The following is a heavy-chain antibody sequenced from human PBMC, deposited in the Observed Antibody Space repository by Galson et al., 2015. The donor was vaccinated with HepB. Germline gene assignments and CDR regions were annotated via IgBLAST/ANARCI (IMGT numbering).Heavy chain of an antibody. CDR2: IKQDGSEK. CDR1: GFTFSSHW. Sequence: SLRLSCAASGFTFSSHWMSWVRQAPGKGLEWVANIKQDGSEKYYVDSVKGRFTISRDNAKNSLYLQMNSLRAGDTAVYYCARGFVRFDIWGQGTLVTVSS. V-gene: IGHV3-7*03. CDR3: ARGFVRFDI. D-gene: IGHD3-10*02. J-gene: IGHJ3*02.